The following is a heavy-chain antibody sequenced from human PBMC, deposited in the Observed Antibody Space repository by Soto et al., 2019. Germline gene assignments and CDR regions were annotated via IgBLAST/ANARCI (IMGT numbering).Heavy chain of an antibody. D-gene: IGHD2-15*01. CDR3: ARDRGYDAHDYYYNAMDV. CDR1: GFTFRTYT. V-gene: IGHV3-21*01. Sequence: GGSLRLSCVASGFTFRTYTMNWVRQAPGKGLEWVSGIRGFSPYTFYAESVKGRFTISRDNAKNSLYLQMNSLGVEDTAVYYCARDRGYDAHDYYYNAMDVWGQGTTVTV. J-gene: IGHJ6*02. CDR2: IRGFSPYT.